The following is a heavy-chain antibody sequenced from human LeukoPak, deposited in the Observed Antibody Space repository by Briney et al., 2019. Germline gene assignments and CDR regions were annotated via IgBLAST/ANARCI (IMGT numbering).Heavy chain of an antibody. D-gene: IGHD2-2*01. CDR2: IKQDGSEK. V-gene: IGHV3-7*01. CDR3: ARDPGPLNPKTPGYCSSTSCQAYAFDI. Sequence: GGSLRLSCAASGFTFSSYWMSWVRQAPGKGLEWVANIKQDGSEKYYVDSVKGRFTISRDNAKNSLYLQMNSLRAEDTAVYYCARDPGPLNPKTPGYCSSTSCQAYAFDIWGQGTMVTVSS. J-gene: IGHJ3*02. CDR1: GFTFSSYW.